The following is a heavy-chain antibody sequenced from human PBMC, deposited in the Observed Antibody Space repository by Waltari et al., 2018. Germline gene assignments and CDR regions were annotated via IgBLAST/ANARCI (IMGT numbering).Heavy chain of an antibody. CDR1: GGSISSSSYY. D-gene: IGHD3-3*01. CDR2: IYYSGRT. J-gene: IGHJ3*02. Sequence: QLQLQESGPGLVKPSETLSLTCTVSGGSISSSSYYWGWIRQPPGKGLEWIGSIYYSGRTYYNPSLKSRVTISVDTSKNQFSLKLSSVTAADTAVYYCARHESTYYDFWSGYYGDDAFDIWGQGTMVTVSS. CDR3: ARHESTYYDFWSGYYGDDAFDI. V-gene: IGHV4-39*01.